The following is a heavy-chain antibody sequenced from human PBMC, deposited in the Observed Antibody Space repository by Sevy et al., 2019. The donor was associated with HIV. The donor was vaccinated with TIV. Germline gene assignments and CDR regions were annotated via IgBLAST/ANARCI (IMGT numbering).Heavy chain of an antibody. Sequence: SETLSLTCDVYGGSFTGYYWRWIRQPPGKGLEWIGEINHTGGTNYNPSLKSRVTISVDKSKNQFSLRLTSITAADTAMYYCASPDHWGQGTLVTVSS. CDR1: GGSFTGYY. CDR3: ASPDH. V-gene: IGHV4-34*01. CDR2: INHTGGT. J-gene: IGHJ4*02.